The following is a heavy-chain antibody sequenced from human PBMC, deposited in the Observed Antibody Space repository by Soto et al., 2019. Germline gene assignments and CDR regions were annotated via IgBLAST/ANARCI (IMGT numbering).Heavy chain of an antibody. D-gene: IGHD3-22*01. CDR1: GYTFTSYD. CDR3: ARVLEYYYDSSVPYDFDI. J-gene: IGHJ3*02. Sequence: ASVKVSCKASGYTFTSYDINWVRQATGQGLEWMGWMNPNSGNTGYAQKFQGRVTMTRNTSISTAYMELSSLRSEDTAVYYCARVLEYYYDSSVPYDFDIWGQGTMVTVSS. CDR2: MNPNSGNT. V-gene: IGHV1-8*01.